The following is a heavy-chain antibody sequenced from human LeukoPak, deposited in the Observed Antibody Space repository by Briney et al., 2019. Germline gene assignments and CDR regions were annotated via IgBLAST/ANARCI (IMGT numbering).Heavy chain of an antibody. CDR3: ARDVPMYSGSHLYYYMDV. CDR2: IYYRGST. J-gene: IGHJ6*03. D-gene: IGHD1-26*01. V-gene: IGHV4-59*01. CDR1: GGSISSYY. Sequence: KSSETLSLTCTVSGGSISSYYWSWIRQPPGKGLEWIGYIYYRGSTNYNPSLKSRVTISVDTSKNQFSLKLSSVTAADTAVYYCARDVPMYSGSHLYYYMDVWGKGTTVTVSS.